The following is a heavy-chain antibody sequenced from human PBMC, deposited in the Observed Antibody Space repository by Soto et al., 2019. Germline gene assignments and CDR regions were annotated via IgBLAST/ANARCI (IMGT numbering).Heavy chain of an antibody. Sequence: GASVKVSCKASGYTFTSYDINWVRQATGQGLEWMGWMNPNSGNTGYAQKFQGRVTMTRNTSISTAYMELSSLRSEDTAVYYCAIGGGAGYCSGGSCYLGGWFDPWGQGTLVTVSS. CDR1: GYTFTSYD. J-gene: IGHJ5*02. CDR2: MNPNSGNT. CDR3: AIGGGAGYCSGGSCYLGGWFDP. V-gene: IGHV1-8*01. D-gene: IGHD2-15*01.